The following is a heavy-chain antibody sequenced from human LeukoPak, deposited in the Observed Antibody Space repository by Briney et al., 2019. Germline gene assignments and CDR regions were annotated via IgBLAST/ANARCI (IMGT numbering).Heavy chain of an antibody. CDR3: AKEYSRASFADY. V-gene: IGHV3-23*01. J-gene: IGHJ4*02. D-gene: IGHD3-22*01. Sequence: GGSLRLSCTASGFTFSSYAMSWVRQAPAKGLEWVSAIIDSGGRTYYADSVKGRFTISRDNSKNTLYLQMNSLRGDDTAIYYCAKEYSRASFADYWGQGTLVTVSS. CDR2: IIDSGGRT. CDR1: GFTFSSYA.